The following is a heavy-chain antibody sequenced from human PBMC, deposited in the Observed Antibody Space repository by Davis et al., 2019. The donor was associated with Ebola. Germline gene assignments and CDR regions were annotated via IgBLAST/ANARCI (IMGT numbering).Heavy chain of an antibody. CDR3: ARGGYSTFDY. CDR2: INSDGSST. J-gene: IGHJ4*02. D-gene: IGHD6-13*01. CDR1: GFTFSSYW. Sequence: GESLKISCAASGFTFSSYWMHWVRQAPGKGLVWVSRINSDGSSTSYADSVKDRFTISRDNAKNTLYLQMNSLRAEDTAVYHCARGGYSTFDYWGQGTLVTVSS. V-gene: IGHV3-74*01.